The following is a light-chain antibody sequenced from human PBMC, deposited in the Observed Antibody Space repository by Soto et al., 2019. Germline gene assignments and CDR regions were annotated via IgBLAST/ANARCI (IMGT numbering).Light chain of an antibody. J-gene: IGLJ2*01. CDR1: SSDVGVYNY. CDR3: SSFAGNNNLV. V-gene: IGLV2-8*01. Sequence: QSVLTQPPSASGSPGQSVTISFTGTSSDVGVYNYVSWYQQHPGKAPKLMIYEVSKRPSGVPDRFSGSKSGNTASLTVSGLQAEDEADYYCSSFAGNNNLVFGGGTKLTVL. CDR2: EVS.